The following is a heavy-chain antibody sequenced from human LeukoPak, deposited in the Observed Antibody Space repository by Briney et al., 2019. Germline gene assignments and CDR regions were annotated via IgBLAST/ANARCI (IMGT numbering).Heavy chain of an antibody. CDR1: GGTFSSYA. CDR3: ARDEGRGYCSGGSCYRPYYYYYYYMDV. CDR2: IIPIFSTA. D-gene: IGHD2-15*01. V-gene: IGHV1-69*01. Sequence: GSSVKVSCKASGGTFSSYAISWVRQAPGQGLEWMGGIIPIFSTANYAQKFQGRVTITADESTSTAYMELSSLRSEDTAVYYCARDEGRGYCSGGSCYRPYYYYYYYMDVWGKGTTVTVSS. J-gene: IGHJ6*03.